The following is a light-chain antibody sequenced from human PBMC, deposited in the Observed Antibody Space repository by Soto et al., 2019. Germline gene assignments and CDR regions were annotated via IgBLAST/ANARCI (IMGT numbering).Light chain of an antibody. V-gene: IGLV1-44*01. J-gene: IGLJ1*01. Sequence: QSVLTQPPSASGTPGQRVPISCSGSYSNIGSNSVNWYQQLPGTAPKLLIYLNDQRPSGVPDRFSGSKSGTSASLAISGLQSEDEADYYCATWDDSLLGVFGTGTKVTVL. CDR2: LND. CDR1: YSNIGSNS. CDR3: ATWDDSLLGV.